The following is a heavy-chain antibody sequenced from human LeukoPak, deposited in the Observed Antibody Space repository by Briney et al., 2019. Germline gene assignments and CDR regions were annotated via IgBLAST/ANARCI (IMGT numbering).Heavy chain of an antibody. J-gene: IGHJ3*02. D-gene: IGHD6-19*01. CDR2: IYPGDSDT. CDR1: GYSFTSYW. V-gene: IGHV5-51*01. CDR3: ASPSSGWGSAFDI. Sequence: GESLKISCKGSGYSFTSYWIGWVRQLPGKGLEWMGIIYPGDSDTRYSPSFQGQVTISADKSISTAYLQWSVLKASDTAMYYCASPSSGWGSAFDIWGQGTMVTVSS.